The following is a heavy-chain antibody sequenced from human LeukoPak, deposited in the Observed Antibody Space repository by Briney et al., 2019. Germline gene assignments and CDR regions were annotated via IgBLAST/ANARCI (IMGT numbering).Heavy chain of an antibody. D-gene: IGHD3-3*01. CDR1: GFTFSSYG. Sequence: PGGSLRLSCAASGFTFSSYGMHWVRQAPGKGLEWVAVIWYDGSNKYYADSVKGRFTISRDNSKNTLYLQMNSLRAEDTAVYYCAKDRHLYRGIFAGSSLDYWGQGTLVTVSS. V-gene: IGHV3-33*06. J-gene: IGHJ4*02. CDR2: IWYDGSNK. CDR3: AKDRHLYRGIFAGSSLDY.